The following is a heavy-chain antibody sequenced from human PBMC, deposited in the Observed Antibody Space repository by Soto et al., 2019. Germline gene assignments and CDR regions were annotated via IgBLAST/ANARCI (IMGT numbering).Heavy chain of an antibody. CDR1: GITVSSNY. J-gene: IGHJ4*02. Sequence: EVQLVESGGGLIQPGGSLRLTCTASGITVSSNYLSWVRQAPGKGLEWVSVVYSGGSTYYADSVKGRFTISRDTSKNTLYLHMNTLSAEDTAVYYCARHHQLAVPTSYFDYWGQGTLVTVSS. V-gene: IGHV3-53*01. CDR3: ARHHQLAVPTSYFDY. D-gene: IGHD2-2*01. CDR2: VYSGGST.